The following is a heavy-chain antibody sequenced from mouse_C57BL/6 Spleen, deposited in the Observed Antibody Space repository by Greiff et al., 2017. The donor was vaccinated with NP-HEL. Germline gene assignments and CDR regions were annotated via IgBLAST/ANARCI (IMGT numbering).Heavy chain of an antibody. J-gene: IGHJ2*01. CDR2: ISSGGSYT. CDR3: ARQGRNWVYFDY. Sequence: EVQLVESGGDLVKPGGSLKLSCAASGFTFSSYGMSWVRQTPDKRLEWVATISSGGSYTYYPDSVKGRFTISRDNAKNTLYLQMSSLKSEDTAMYYCARQGRNWVYFDYWGQGTTLTVSS. CDR1: GFTFSSYG. D-gene: IGHD4-1*01. V-gene: IGHV5-6*01.